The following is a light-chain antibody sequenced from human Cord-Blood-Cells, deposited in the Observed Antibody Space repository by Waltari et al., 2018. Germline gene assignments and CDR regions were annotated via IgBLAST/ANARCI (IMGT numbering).Light chain of an antibody. J-gene: IGKJ1*01. CDR2: WAS. CDR3: QQYYSTPWT. CDR1: QSVLNSSNNKNY. V-gene: IGKV4-1*01. Sequence: DILMTQSPDTLAVSLGERATINCKSRQSVLNSSNNKNYLAWYHQKPGQPPKLLIYWASTRESGVPDRFSGSGSGTDFTLTISSLQAEDVAVYYCQQYYSTPWTFDQGTKVEIK.